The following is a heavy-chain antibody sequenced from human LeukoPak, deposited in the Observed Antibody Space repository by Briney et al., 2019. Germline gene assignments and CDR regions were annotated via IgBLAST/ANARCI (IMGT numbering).Heavy chain of an antibody. CDR3: ARLIVVPAAPTDY. CDR1: GFPFRSYA. J-gene: IGHJ4*02. D-gene: IGHD2-2*01. V-gene: IGHV3-30*04. CDR2: ISYDGSNK. Sequence: PGRSLSLSCAASGFPFRSYAMHGVRQAPGKGLEWVAVISYDGSNKYYADSVKGRFTISRDNSKNTLYLQMNSLRAEDTAVYYCARLIVVPAAPTDYWGQGTLVTVSS.